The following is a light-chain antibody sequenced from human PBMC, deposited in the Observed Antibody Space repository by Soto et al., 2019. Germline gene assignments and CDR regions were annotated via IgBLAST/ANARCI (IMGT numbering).Light chain of an antibody. CDR3: QQRITWPLT. V-gene: IGKV3-11*01. CDR1: QSVSSY. Sequence: EIVLTQSPATLSLSPGERATLACRASQSVSSYLAWYQQKPGQPPRLLIYDASNRATGIPARFSGSGSETDFTLTISSLEPEDFAVYYCQQRITWPLTFGGGTKVEIK. J-gene: IGKJ4*01. CDR2: DAS.